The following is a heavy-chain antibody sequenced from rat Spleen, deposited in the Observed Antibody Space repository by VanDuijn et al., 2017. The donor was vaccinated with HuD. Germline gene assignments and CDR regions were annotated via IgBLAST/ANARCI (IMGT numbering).Heavy chain of an antibody. V-gene: IGHV3-3*01. D-gene: IGHD1-12*02. Sequence: EVQLQESGPGLVKPSQSLSLTCSVTFYSITSSYKWTWIRQFPGNKLEWMGYINSAGSSNYNPSLQSRISITRNTSKNQFFLQVNSLTTEDTATYYCARASEDGTYYDYWGQGVMVTVSS. CDR1: FYSITSSYK. J-gene: IGHJ2*01. CDR3: ARASEDGTYYDY. CDR2: INSAGSS.